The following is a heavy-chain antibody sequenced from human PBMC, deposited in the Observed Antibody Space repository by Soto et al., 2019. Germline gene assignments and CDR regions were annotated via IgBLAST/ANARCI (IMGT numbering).Heavy chain of an antibody. CDR1: VFSFSTYG. CDR2: IWYDGSNK. V-gene: IGHV3-33*01. J-gene: IGHJ4*02. D-gene: IGHD6-25*01. CDR3: ATGPSSSNGYRQFEY. Sequence: VGPLRHSCASSVFSFSTYGMHLVLQYPVKGLEFVAIIWYDGSNKYYGDSVKGRFTISRDDSKNTLFLQMNSLRAEDTAVYYCATGPSSSNGYRQFEYLGQGTLVTVSS.